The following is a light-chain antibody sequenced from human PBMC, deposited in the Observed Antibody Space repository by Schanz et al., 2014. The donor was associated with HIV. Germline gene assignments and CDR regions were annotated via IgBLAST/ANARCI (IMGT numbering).Light chain of an antibody. CDR2: GAS. Sequence: EIVLTQSPGTVALSPGDRITLSCRASQSVSSSYIGWYQQRPGQAPRLLIYGASNRATGVPDRFSGSGSGTDFILTISRLEPEDFAVYYCQQHGGSPETFGQGTKVEIK. CDR1: QSVSSSY. V-gene: IGKV3-20*01. CDR3: QQHGGSPET. J-gene: IGKJ1*01.